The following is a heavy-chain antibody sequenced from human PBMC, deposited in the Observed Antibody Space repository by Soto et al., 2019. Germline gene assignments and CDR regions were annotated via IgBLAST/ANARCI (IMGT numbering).Heavy chain of an antibody. CDR2: VYYSGST. Sequence: SETLSLTCTASGDSVSSSNYYWGWIRQPPGKGLEWIGSVYYSGSTYYNPSLKSRVTMSVDTSKNQFSLKLSSVTAADAAVYYCARHPTFSGWEYYFDYWGQGTPVTVSS. J-gene: IGHJ4*02. D-gene: IGHD6-19*01. CDR1: GDSVSSSNYY. CDR3: ARHPTFSGWEYYFDY. V-gene: IGHV4-39*01.